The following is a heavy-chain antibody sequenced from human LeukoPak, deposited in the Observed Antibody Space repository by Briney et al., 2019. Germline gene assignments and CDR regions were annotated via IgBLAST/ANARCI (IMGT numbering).Heavy chain of an antibody. D-gene: IGHD1-26*01. V-gene: IGHV5-51*01. Sequence: GESLKISCKGSGYSFTSYWIGWVRQMPGKGLEWMGTIYPGDSDTRYSPSFQGQVTISADKSISTAYLQWSSLKASDTAMYYCARLYSGSYYYYYYMDVWGKGTTVTVSS. J-gene: IGHJ6*03. CDR1: GYSFTSYW. CDR2: IYPGDSDT. CDR3: ARLYSGSYYYYYYMDV.